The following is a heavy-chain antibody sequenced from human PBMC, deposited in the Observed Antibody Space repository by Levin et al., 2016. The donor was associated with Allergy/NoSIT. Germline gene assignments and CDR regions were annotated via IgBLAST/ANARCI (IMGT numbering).Heavy chain of an antibody. CDR3: ARVLPRLPYYYGMDV. Sequence: SETLSLTCAVSGGSISSGGYSWSWIRQPPGKGLEWIGYIYHSGSTYYNPSLKSRVTISVDTSKNQFSLKLSSVTAADTAVYYCARVLPRLPYYYGMDVWGQGTTVTVSS. CDR1: GGSISSGGYS. V-gene: IGHV4-30-2*05. CDR2: IYHSGST. J-gene: IGHJ6*02.